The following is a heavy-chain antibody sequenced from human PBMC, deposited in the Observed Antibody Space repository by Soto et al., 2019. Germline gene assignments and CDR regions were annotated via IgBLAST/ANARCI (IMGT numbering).Heavy chain of an antibody. D-gene: IGHD3-3*01. V-gene: IGHV3-30*18. J-gene: IGHJ6*02. CDR2: IYEGSKT. CDR3: AKEVWSGTMAV. Sequence: QVQLVESGGGGVQTGRSQTLSCAACGFTLRRYGTQGLRHARGKGLEWVAVIYEGSKTHYADSVNGRFNISRDNSKTTLYLQMNSLIAEDTAVYYCAKEVWSGTMAVWGQGTTVTVSS. CDR1: GFTLRRYG.